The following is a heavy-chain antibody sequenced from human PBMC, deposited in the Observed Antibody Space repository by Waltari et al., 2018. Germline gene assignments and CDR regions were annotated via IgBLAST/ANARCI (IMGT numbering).Heavy chain of an antibody. CDR3: AKDSKNIVATTSDY. D-gene: IGHD5-12*01. Sequence: EVQLVESGGGLIQPGGSLRLSCAASGFTFSDYYIDWVRQAPGKGLEWVGRIRKKTRDFNTVYTATVKGRFTISRDDSKDSVYLQMNALKAEDTAIYYCAKDSKNIVATTSDYWGQGTLVTVSS. CDR2: IRKKTRDFNT. CDR1: GFTFSDYY. J-gene: IGHJ4*02. V-gene: IGHV3-72*01.